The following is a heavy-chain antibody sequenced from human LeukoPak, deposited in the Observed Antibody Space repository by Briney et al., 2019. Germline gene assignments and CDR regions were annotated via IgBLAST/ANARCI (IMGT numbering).Heavy chain of an antibody. CDR1: GFTFSSYG. D-gene: IGHD6-19*01. J-gene: IGHJ6*02. CDR3: AKARGGYSSGWYRDYYGMDV. CDR2: ISYDGSNK. Sequence: GRSLRLSCAASGFTFSSYGMHWVRQAPSKGLEWVAVISYDGSNKYYADSVKGRFTISRDNSKNTLYLQMNSLRAEDTAVYYCAKARGGYSSGWYRDYYGMDVWGQGTTVTVSS. V-gene: IGHV3-30*18.